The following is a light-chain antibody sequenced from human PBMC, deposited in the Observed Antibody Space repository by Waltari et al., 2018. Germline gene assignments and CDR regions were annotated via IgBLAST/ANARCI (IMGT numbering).Light chain of an antibody. CDR3: QQTYRLIT. V-gene: IGKV1-39*01. J-gene: IGKJ3*01. CDR1: QRISSY. Sequence: DIQMTQSPSFLSASVGDRVTITCRASQRISSYLNWYQMKPGKAPELLIYGASTVQSGVPSRFSGSGVGTDFTLTISSLQPEDFATYYCQQTYRLITFGPGTKVDLK. CDR2: GAS.